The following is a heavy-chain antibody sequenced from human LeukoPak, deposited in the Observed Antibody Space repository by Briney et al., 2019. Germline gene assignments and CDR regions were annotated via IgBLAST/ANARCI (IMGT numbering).Heavy chain of an antibody. CDR1: GGSISSGGYY. CDR3: ARTSRYGSGYLNLYYYYGMDV. CDR2: IYYSGST. Sequence: SETLSLTCTVSGGSISSGGYYWSWIRQHPGKGLEWIGYIYYSGSTYYNPSLKSQVTISVDTSKNQFSLKLSSVTAADTAVYYCARTSRYGSGYLNLYYYYGMDVWGQGTTVTVSS. J-gene: IGHJ6*02. V-gene: IGHV4-31*01. D-gene: IGHD3-10*01.